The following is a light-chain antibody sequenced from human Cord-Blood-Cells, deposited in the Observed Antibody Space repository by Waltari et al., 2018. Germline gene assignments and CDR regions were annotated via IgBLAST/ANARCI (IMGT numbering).Light chain of an antibody. CDR1: SSDVGGYNY. V-gene: IGLV2-14*01. CDR2: DVS. J-gene: IGLJ1*01. Sequence: QSALTQPASVSGSPGQSITISCTVTSSDVGGYNYFSWYQQHPGKAPKLMIYDVSKRPSGVSNRFSGSKSGNTASLTISGLQAEDEADYYCSSYTSSSTYVFGTGTKVTVL. CDR3: SSYTSSSTYV.